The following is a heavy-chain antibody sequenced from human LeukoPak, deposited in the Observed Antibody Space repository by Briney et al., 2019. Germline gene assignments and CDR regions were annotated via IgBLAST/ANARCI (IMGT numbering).Heavy chain of an antibody. CDR3: AKYQTTVTEFDY. D-gene: IGHD4-17*01. CDR2: ISSSSSYI. CDR1: GFTFSSYS. V-gene: IGHV3-21*01. Sequence: GGSLRLSCAASGFTFSSYSMNWVRQAPGKGLEWVSSISSSSSYIYYADSVKGRFTISRVNAKNSLYLQMNSLRAEDTAVYYCAKYQTTVTEFDYWGQGTLVTVSS. J-gene: IGHJ4*02.